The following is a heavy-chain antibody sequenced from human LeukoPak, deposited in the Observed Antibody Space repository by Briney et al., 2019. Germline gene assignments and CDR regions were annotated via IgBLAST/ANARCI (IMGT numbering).Heavy chain of an antibody. CDR3: ARGQYYYGSGFHFDY. V-gene: IGHV4-59*10. J-gene: IGHJ4*02. CDR2: IYTSGST. CDR1: GGSFSGYY. Sequence: SETLSLTCAVYGGSFSGYYWSWIRQPPGKGLEWIGRIYTSGSTNYNPSPESRVTMSVDTSKNQFSLKLSSVTAADTAVYYCARGQYYYGSGFHFDYWGQGTLVTVSS. D-gene: IGHD3-10*01.